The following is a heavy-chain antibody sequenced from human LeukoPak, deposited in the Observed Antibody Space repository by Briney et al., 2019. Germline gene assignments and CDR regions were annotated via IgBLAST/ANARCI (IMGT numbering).Heavy chain of an antibody. CDR2: IYYSGST. V-gene: IGHV4-39*01. J-gene: IGHJ5*02. CDR3: ARPRGSPQVNNWFDP. D-gene: IGHD1-26*01. Sequence: SETLSLTCTVSGGSISSSSYYWGWIRQPPGKGLEWIGSIYYSGSTYYNPSLKSRVTIFVDTSKNQFSQKLSSVTAADTAVYYCARPRGSPQVNNWFDPWGQGTLVTVSS. CDR1: GGSISSSSYY.